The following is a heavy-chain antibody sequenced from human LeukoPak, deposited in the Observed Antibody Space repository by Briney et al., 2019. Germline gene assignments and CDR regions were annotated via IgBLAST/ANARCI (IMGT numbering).Heavy chain of an antibody. CDR2: INANSGDT. J-gene: IGHJ5*02. CDR1: GYTFTGYY. D-gene: IGHD4-17*01. V-gene: IGHV1-2*04. CDR3: ARGYGEPNWFGP. Sequence: ASVKVSCKASGYTFTGYYIHWVRQAPGQGLEWMGWINANSGDTNYAQNFQDWVTMTRDTSTSTAYMELSRLRSDDTAVYYCARGYGEPNWFGPWGQGTLVTVSS.